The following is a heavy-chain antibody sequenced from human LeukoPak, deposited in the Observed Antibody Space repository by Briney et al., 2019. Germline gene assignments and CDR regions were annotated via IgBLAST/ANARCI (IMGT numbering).Heavy chain of an antibody. J-gene: IGHJ3*02. Sequence: ASVKVSCKASGGTFSSYAISWVRQAPRQGLEWMGGIIPIFGTANYAQKFQGRVTITADESTSTAYMELSSLRSEDTAVYYCAVPRGSSWYLHAFDIWGQGTMVTVSS. D-gene: IGHD6-13*01. CDR2: IIPIFGTA. CDR1: GGTFSSYA. CDR3: AVPRGSSWYLHAFDI. V-gene: IGHV1-69*01.